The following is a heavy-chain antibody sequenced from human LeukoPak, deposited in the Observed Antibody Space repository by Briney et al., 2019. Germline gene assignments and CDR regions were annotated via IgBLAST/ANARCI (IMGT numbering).Heavy chain of an antibody. Sequence: SETLSLTCTVSGGSISSSNYYWGWIRQPPGKGLEWIGSIYYSGSTYYSPSLKSRVTISVDTSKNQFSLKLSSVTAADTAVYYCARSSGWSPFDYWGQGTLVTVSS. V-gene: IGHV4-39*07. J-gene: IGHJ4*02. CDR3: ARSSGWSPFDY. CDR1: GGSISSSNYY. D-gene: IGHD6-19*01. CDR2: IYYSGST.